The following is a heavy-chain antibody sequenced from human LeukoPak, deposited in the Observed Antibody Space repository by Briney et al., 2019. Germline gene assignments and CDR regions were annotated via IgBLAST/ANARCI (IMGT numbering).Heavy chain of an antibody. V-gene: IGHV4-4*02. CDR2: IYHSGSA. Sequence: SGTLSLTCAVSGASISSPKWWTWVRQPPGKGLEWIGEIYHSGSANYNPSLKSRVTISVDKSKNQFSLRLISVTAADTAVYYCARDLKATKMYAFDIWGQGTMVTVSS. CDR1: GASISSPKW. CDR3: ARDLKATKMYAFDI. D-gene: IGHD5-24*01. J-gene: IGHJ3*02.